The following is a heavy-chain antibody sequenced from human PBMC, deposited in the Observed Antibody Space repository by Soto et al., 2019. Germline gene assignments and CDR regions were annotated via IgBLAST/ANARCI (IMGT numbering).Heavy chain of an antibody. J-gene: IGHJ6*02. CDR2: IKQDGSEK. CDR3: ARDSRCGSPRYYGMDV. Sequence: EVQLVESGGGLVQPGGSLRLSCAASGFTFSSYWMSWVRQAPGKGLEWVANIKQDGSEKYYVDSVKGRFTISRDNAKNSLYLQMNSLRAEDTAVYYCARDSRCGSPRYYGMDVWGQGTTVTVSS. D-gene: IGHD5-12*01. CDR1: GFTFSSYW. V-gene: IGHV3-7*01.